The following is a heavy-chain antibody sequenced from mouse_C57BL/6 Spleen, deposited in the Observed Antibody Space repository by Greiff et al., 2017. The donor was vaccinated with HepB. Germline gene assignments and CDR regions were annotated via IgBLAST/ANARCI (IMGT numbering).Heavy chain of an antibody. CDR3: ARHYYGSSYYVDY. CDR2: ISSGGSYT. CDR1: GFTFSSYG. J-gene: IGHJ2*01. V-gene: IGHV5-6*01. Sequence: EVKLVESGGDLVKPGGSLKLSCAASGFTFSSYGMSWVRQTPDKRLEWVATISSGGSYTYYPDSVKGRFTISRDNAKNTLYLQMSSLKSEDTAMYYCARHYYGSSYYVDYWGQGTTLTVSS. D-gene: IGHD1-1*01.